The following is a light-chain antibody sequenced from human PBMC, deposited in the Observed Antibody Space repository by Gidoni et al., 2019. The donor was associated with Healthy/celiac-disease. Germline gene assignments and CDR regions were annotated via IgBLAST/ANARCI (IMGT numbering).Light chain of an antibody. J-gene: IGKJ5*01. V-gene: IGKV1-27*01. CDR1: QGISNY. CDR3: QKYNSAPLT. CDR2: AAS. Sequence: IQTPPSPSSLAASVGDSVTITCRAIQGISNYLAWYQQKPGKVPKLLIYAASSLQSGVPSRFSGSGSGTDFTLTSSRLQPEDVATYYCQKYNSAPLTFGEGTRLEIK.